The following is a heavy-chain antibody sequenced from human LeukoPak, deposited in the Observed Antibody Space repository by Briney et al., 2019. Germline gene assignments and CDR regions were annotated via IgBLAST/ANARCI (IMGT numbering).Heavy chain of an antibody. V-gene: IGHV4-39*07. Sequence: SETLSLTCTVSGVSISSSSYYWGWIRQPPGKGLEWIGTIYYSGSTYYNPSLKSRVTISVDTSKNQFSLKLSSLTAADTAVYYCARGGSDILTGPLDFWGQGTLVTVSS. J-gene: IGHJ4*02. CDR3: ARGGSDILTGPLDF. CDR2: IYYSGST. D-gene: IGHD3-9*01. CDR1: GVSISSSSYY.